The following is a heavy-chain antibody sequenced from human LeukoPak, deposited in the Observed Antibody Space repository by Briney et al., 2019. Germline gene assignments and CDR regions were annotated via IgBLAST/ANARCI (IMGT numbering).Heavy chain of an antibody. CDR3: ARGYASGTYYSDY. CDR1: GFTFRDYA. V-gene: IGHV3-23*01. CDR2: ISGSGGNT. D-gene: IGHD3-10*01. Sequence: GVSLRLSCAASGFTFRDYAMSWVRQAQGKGLEWVSAISGSGGNTYYADSVRGRFTISRDKSKDTLFLQMNSLRAEDTAVYYCARGYASGTYYSDYWGQGTLVTVSS. J-gene: IGHJ4*02.